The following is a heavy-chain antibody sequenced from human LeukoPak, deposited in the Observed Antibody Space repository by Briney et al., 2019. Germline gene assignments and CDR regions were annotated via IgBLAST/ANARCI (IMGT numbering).Heavy chain of an antibody. J-gene: IGHJ6*03. CDR2: IYPRDSDT. Sequence: KPGESLKISCVVSGYSFTSYWVAWVRQMPGKGLEWMGMIYPRDSDTRYSPFFQGQVTISADKSISTAYLQWNSLKASDTAVYYCARFLEIRYYYYMDVWGRGTTVTVSS. D-gene: IGHD3-9*01. V-gene: IGHV5-51*01. CDR1: GYSFTSYW. CDR3: ARFLEIRYYYYMDV.